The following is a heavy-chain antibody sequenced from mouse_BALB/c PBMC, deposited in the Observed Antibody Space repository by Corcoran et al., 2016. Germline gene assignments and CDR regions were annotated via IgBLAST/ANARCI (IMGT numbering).Heavy chain of an antibody. Sequence: ELLLHQSGPELGKHRASLEIPSKASGYTFNDYNMDWVKQSHGKSLVWIGDITPNNDGTIYNQKVKGKATLTVDNSSSPASMELRSLVSEDTAVYYCASRVTATVAMDYWGQGTSVTVSS. CDR1: GYTFNDYN. CDR2: ITPNNDGT. J-gene: IGHJ4*01. D-gene: IGHD1-2*01. V-gene: IGHV1-18*01. CDR3: ASRVTATVAMDY.